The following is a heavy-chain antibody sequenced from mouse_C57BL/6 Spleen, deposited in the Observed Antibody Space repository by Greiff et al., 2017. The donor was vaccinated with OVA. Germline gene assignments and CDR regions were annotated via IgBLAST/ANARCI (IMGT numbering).Heavy chain of an antibody. J-gene: IGHJ2*01. V-gene: IGHV14-2*01. Sequence: EVQLVESGAELVKPGASVKLSCTASGFNIKDYYMHWVKQRTEQGLEWIGRIDPEDGETKYAPKFQGKATITADTSSNTAYLQLSSLTSEDTAVYYCARGGVLRSPFDYWGQGTTLTVSS. D-gene: IGHD1-1*01. CDR3: ARGGVLRSPFDY. CDR1: GFNIKDYY. CDR2: IDPEDGET.